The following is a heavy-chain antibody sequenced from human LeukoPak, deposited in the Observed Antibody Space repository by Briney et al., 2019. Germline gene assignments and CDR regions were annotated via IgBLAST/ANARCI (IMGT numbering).Heavy chain of an antibody. CDR3: AKSNGYGLIDY. Sequence: SETLSLTCTVSGGSISSSSYYWGWIRQPPGKGLEWIGSIYYSGGTYYNPSLKSRVTISVDTSKNQFSLKLNSVTAADTAMYYCAKSNGYGLIDYWGQGTLVTVSS. D-gene: IGHD5-12*01. CDR2: IYYSGGT. J-gene: IGHJ4*02. V-gene: IGHV4-39*01. CDR1: GGSISSSSYY.